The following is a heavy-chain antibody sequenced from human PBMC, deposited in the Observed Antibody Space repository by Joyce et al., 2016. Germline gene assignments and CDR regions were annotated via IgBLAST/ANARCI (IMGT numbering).Heavy chain of an antibody. J-gene: IGHJ4*02. V-gene: IGHV4-30-2*01. Sequence: QLQLQESGSGLVKPSQTPSLTCAVSGASVSSGGYSWSWIRQPPGKGLEWIGYIYHNESTYYNPSLKSRVTISVDRSKNQFSLKLASVTAADTAVYYCASGFNFKGRSFFDYWGQGALVTVSS. D-gene: IGHD3-10*01. CDR3: ASGFNFKGRSFFDY. CDR1: GASVSSGGYS. CDR2: IYHNEST.